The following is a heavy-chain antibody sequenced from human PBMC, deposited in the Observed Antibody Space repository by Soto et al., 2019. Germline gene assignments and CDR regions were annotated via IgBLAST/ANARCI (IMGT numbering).Heavy chain of an antibody. CDR3: ARGGDYYESGGYSDYTMDA. V-gene: IGHV4-31*03. CDR2: IYYSGTT. J-gene: IGHJ6*02. D-gene: IGHD3-22*01. CDR1: GGSISSGGYY. Sequence: SETLSLTCTVSGGSISSGGYYWSWIRQHPGKGLEWIGYIYYSGTTYYNPSLKSRVTVSLDTSKNHFSLKLSSVTAADTAVYYCARGGDYYESGGYSDYTMDAWGQGITVTVSS.